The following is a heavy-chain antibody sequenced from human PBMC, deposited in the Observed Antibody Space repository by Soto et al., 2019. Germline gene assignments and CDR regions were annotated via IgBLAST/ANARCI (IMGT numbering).Heavy chain of an antibody. CDR3: ATVLLWFGELLDSNWFDP. V-gene: IGHV1-24*01. D-gene: IGHD3-10*01. CDR2: FDPEDGET. Sequence: ASVKVSCKVSGYTLTELSMHWVRQAPGKGLEWMGGFDPEDGETIYAQKFQGRVTMTEDTSTDTAYMELSSLRSEDTAVYYCATVLLWFGELLDSNWFDPWGQGTLVTVSS. J-gene: IGHJ5*02. CDR1: GYTLTELS.